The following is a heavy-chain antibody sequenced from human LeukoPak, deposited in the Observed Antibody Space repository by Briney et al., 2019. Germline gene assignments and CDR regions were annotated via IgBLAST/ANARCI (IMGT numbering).Heavy chain of an antibody. V-gene: IGHV4-59*01. J-gene: IGHJ4*02. CDR1: GGSISSYH. CDR3: ARVLVPDLMVRD. D-gene: IGHD3-10*01. CDR2: ISYSGST. Sequence: SETLSLTCTVSGGSISSYHWSWIRQPPGQGLEWIGYISYSGSTNYNPSLKSRVTISVDTSKNQFSLKLSSVTAADTAVYYCARVLVPDLMVRDWGQGTLVTVSS.